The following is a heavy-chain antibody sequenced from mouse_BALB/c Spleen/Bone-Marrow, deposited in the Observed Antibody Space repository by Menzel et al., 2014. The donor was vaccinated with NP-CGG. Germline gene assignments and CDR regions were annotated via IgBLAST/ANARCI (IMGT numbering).Heavy chain of an antibody. CDR1: GYTFTGYV. CDR2: INPYSDGT. CDR3: AREGGLRRGDYYVMDY. V-gene: IGHV1-14*01. D-gene: IGHD2-4*01. Sequence: VQLKHSGPELVKPGVSVKMSCKASGYTFTGYVMHWVKQKPGQGLEWIGYINPYSDGTKYNEKFKGKATLTSDKSSSTAYMELSSLTSEDSAVYYCAREGGLRRGDYYVMDYWGQGTSVTVSS. J-gene: IGHJ4*01.